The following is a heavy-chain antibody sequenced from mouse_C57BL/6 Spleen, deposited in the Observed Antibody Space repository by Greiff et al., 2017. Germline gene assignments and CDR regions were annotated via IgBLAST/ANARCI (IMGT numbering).Heavy chain of an antibody. CDR2: ISNLAYSI. V-gene: IGHV5-15*01. D-gene: IGHD3-2*02. CDR1: GFTFSDYG. J-gene: IGHJ4*01. CDR3: ARDGTAQGTVYYAMDY. Sequence: EVQRVESGGGLVQPGGSLKLSCAASGFTFSDYGMAWVRQAPRKGPEWVAFISNLAYSIYYADTVTGRFTISRENAKNTLYLEMSSLRSEDTAMYYCARDGTAQGTVYYAMDYWGQGTSVTVSS.